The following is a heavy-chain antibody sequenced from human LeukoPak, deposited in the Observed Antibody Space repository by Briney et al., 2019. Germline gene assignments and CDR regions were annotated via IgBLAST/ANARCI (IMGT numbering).Heavy chain of an antibody. CDR1: GGTFSSYA. CDR3: ARETNYYDSSVLRY. J-gene: IGHJ4*02. V-gene: IGHV1-69*04. D-gene: IGHD3-22*01. Sequence: SVKVSCKASGGTFSSYAISWVRQALGQGLEWMGRIIPILGIANYAQKFQGRVTITADKSTSTAYMELSSLRSEDTAVYYCARETNYYDSSVLRYWGQGTLVTVSS. CDR2: IIPILGIA.